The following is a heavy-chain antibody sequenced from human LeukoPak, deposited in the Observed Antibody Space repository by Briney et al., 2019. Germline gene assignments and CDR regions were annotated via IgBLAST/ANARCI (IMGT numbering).Heavy chain of an antibody. CDR2: IYSSGST. J-gene: IGHJ6*02. Sequence: PSETLSLTCSVSGVSISNSYWSWIRQPAGKGLEWIGRIYSSGSTNYHPSLKSRVTMSVDTSGNQFSLRLSSVTAADTAVYYCARGTAGISVWGPGTTVTVSS. D-gene: IGHD6-13*01. CDR3: ARGTAGISV. V-gene: IGHV4-4*07. CDR1: GVSISNSY.